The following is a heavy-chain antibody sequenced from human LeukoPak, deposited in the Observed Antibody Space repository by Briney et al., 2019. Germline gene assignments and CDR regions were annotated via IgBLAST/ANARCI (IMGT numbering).Heavy chain of an antibody. CDR1: GGSISSGSYY. V-gene: IGHV4-61*02. D-gene: IGHD6-19*01. Sequence: PSETLSLTCTVSGGSISSGSYYWSWIRQPAGKGLEWIGRIYTSGSTNYNPSLKSRVTISVDTSKNQFSLKLSSVTAADTAVYYCARGDSGSGLDYWGQGTLVTVSS. J-gene: IGHJ4*02. CDR3: ARGDSGSGLDY. CDR2: IYTSGST.